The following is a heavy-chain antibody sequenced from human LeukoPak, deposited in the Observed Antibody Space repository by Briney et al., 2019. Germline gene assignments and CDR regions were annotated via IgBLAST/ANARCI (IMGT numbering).Heavy chain of an antibody. J-gene: IGHJ3*02. CDR1: GFTVSSDS. D-gene: IGHD6-19*01. Sequence: PGGSLRLSCTVSGFTVSSDSMSWVRQAPGKGLEWVSFIYSGGSTHYSDSVKGRFTISRDNSKNTLYLQMNSLRAEDTAVYYCAKVLRVVAVAGRTDAFDIWGQGTMVTVSS. CDR3: AKVLRVVAVAGRTDAFDI. CDR2: IYSGGST. V-gene: IGHV3-53*05.